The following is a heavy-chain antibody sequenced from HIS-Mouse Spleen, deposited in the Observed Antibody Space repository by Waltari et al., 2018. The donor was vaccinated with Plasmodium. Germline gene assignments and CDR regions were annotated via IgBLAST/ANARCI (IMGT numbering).Heavy chain of an antibody. CDR2: ISYDGSNK. V-gene: IGHV3-30*18. Sequence: QVQLVESGGVVVQPGRSLRLSCAASGFTLLSYGMHWVRQAPGKGVEWVAVISYDGSNKYYADSVKGRFTISRDNSKNTLYLQMNSLRAEDTAVYYCAKAQGVINFDYWGQGTLVTVSS. CDR1: GFTLLSYG. J-gene: IGHJ4*02. D-gene: IGHD3-16*01. CDR3: AKAQGVINFDY.